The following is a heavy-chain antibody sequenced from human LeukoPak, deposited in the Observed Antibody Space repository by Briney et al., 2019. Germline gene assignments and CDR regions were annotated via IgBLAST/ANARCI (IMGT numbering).Heavy chain of an antibody. CDR1: GFRFSDYW. D-gene: IGHD4-11*01. V-gene: IGHV3-74*01. Sequence: PGGSLRLSCVVSGFRFSDYWMHWVRKAPGKGLVWVSGIKTDGSDRRYADFVTGRFTISRDNAKNTLFLQMNSLRAEDTAVYYCIWDFLTVTTNDYWGQGTLVTVSS. CDR3: IWDFLTVTTNDY. CDR2: IKTDGSDR. J-gene: IGHJ4*02.